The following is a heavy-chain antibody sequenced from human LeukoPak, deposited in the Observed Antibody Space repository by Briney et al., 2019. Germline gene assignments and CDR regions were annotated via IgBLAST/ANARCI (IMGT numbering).Heavy chain of an antibody. CDR3: AGGQGWHFDL. Sequence: GGSLRLSCAASGITFSSLWMSWFRQAPGKGLEWVADIKHDASEEHYVASVKGRFTISRDNAKLYLQMNSLRVEDTAVYYCAGGQGWHFDLWGLGTLITVSS. V-gene: IGHV3-7*01. J-gene: IGHJ2*01. D-gene: IGHD2-15*01. CDR2: IKHDASEE. CDR1: GITFSSLW.